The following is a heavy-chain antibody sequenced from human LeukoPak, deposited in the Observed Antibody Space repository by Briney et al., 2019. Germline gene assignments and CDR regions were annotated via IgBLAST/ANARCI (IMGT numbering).Heavy chain of an antibody. CDR3: ARVDISGSYYQRAPLGD. D-gene: IGHD1-26*01. J-gene: IGHJ4*02. Sequence: GTSVKVSCTASGYTFTSYGISWVRQPPVQGVEWMGWISAYNSNTNYAQKLQGRVTMTTDTSTSTAYMELRSLRSDDTAVYYCARVDISGSYYQRAPLGDWGQGTLVTVSS. V-gene: IGHV1-18*01. CDR1: GYTFTSYG. CDR2: ISAYNSNT.